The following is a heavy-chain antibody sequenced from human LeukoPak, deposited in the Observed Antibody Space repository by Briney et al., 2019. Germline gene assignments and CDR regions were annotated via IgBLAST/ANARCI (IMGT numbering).Heavy chain of an antibody. D-gene: IGHD5-12*01. CDR1: GGSISSSNW. V-gene: IGHV4-4*02. CDR2: IYHSGST. CDR3: ARDGYSAYDRDLDH. Sequence: PSGTLSLTCAVSGGSISSSNWWSWVRQPPGKGLEWIGEIYHSGSTNYNPSLKSRVTISVDKSKNQFSLKLSSVTAADTAVYYCARDGYSAYDRDLDHWDQGALVTVSS. J-gene: IGHJ4*02.